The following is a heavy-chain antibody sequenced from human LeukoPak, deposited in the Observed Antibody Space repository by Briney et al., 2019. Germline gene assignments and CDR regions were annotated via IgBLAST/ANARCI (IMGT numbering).Heavy chain of an antibody. CDR2: TYYGSKRYN. Sequence: SQTLSLTCAISGDRVSSNSAAWSWIRQSPSRGLEWLGRTYYGSKRYNDYAVSVKSRTTINPDTSKNQFSLQLNSVTPEDTAVYYCARSQYDILTGYYYYGMDVWGQGTTVTVSS. CDR1: GDRVSSNSAA. V-gene: IGHV6-1*01. CDR3: ARSQYDILTGYYYYGMDV. D-gene: IGHD3-9*01. J-gene: IGHJ6*02.